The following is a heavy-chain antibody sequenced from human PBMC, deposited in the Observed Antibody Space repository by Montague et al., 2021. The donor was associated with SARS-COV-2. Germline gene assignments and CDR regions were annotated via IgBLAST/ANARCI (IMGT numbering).Heavy chain of an antibody. J-gene: IGHJ6*02. V-gene: IGHV3-48*03. CDR2: ISSSGSTI. Sequence: SLRLSCAASGFTFSSYEMNWVRQASGKGLEWVSYISSSGSTIYYADSVKGRFTISRDNAKNSLYLQMNSLRAEDTAVYYCARDLPLIIMVRGVTFGYYGMDVWGQGTTVTVSS. D-gene: IGHD3-10*01. CDR1: GFTFSSYE. CDR3: ARDLPLIIMVRGVTFGYYGMDV.